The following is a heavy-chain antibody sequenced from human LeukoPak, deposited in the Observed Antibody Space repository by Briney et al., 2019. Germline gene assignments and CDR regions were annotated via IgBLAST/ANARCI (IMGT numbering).Heavy chain of an antibody. D-gene: IGHD6-13*01. CDR2: ISSSSSYI. CDR3: ASWAGAAAGFSGPLDY. Sequence: GGSLRLSCAASGFTFSSYSMNWVRQAPGKGLEWVSSISSSSSYIYSADSVKGRFTISRDIAKNSLYLQMNSLRAEDTAVYYCASWAGAAAGFSGPLDYWGQGTLVTVSS. J-gene: IGHJ4*02. V-gene: IGHV3-21*01. CDR1: GFTFSSYS.